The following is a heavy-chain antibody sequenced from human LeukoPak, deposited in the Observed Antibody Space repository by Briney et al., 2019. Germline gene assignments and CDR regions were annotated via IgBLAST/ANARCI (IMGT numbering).Heavy chain of an antibody. CDR2: IYYSGST. CDR3: TRHSSYGPFDY. J-gene: IGHJ4*02. D-gene: IGHD3-16*01. V-gene: IGHV4-39*01. CDR1: GGSISSSSNY. Sequence: PSETLSLTCTVSGGSISSSSNYWGWIRQPPGKGLEWIGSIYYSGSTYYNPSLKSRVTISVDTSKNQFSLKLSSVTAADTTVYYCTRHSSYGPFDYWGQGTLVTVSS.